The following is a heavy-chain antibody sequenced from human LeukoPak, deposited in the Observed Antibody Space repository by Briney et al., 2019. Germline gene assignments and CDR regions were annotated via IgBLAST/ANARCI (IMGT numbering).Heavy chain of an antibody. CDR3: ARRCSSTSCFYGMDV. J-gene: IGHJ6*02. D-gene: IGHD2-2*01. CDR1: GGSISSSSYY. CDR2: IYYSGST. V-gene: IGHV4-39*07. Sequence: KPSETLSLTCTVSGGSISSSSYYWGWIRQPPGKGLEWIGSIYYSGSTYYNPSLKSRVTISVDTSKNQFSLKLSSVTAADTAVYYCARRCSSTSCFYGMDVWGQGTTVTVSS.